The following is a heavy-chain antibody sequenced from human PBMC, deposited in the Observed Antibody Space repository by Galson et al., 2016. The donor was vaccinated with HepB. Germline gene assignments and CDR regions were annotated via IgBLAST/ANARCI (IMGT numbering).Heavy chain of an antibody. V-gene: IGHV3-33*01. Sequence: SLRLSCAASGFAFRNYGMHWVRQAPGKGLEWVAVIDYDGNNKFYLDSVRGRFTISRDNSKNTVYLQMSSLRAEDTAVYYCARAGSHVQTEPWIVDLEWTLPAEIDPWGQGTLVTVSS. D-gene: IGHD3-3*01. CDR3: ARAGSHVQTEPWIVDLEWTLPAEIDP. CDR1: GFAFRNYG. CDR2: IDYDGNNK. J-gene: IGHJ5*02.